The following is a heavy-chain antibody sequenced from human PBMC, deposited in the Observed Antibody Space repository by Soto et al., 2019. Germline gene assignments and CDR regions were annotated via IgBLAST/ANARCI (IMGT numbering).Heavy chain of an antibody. Sequence: PGGSLRLSCAASGFTFSSYAMSWVRQAPGKGLEWVSAISGSGGSTYYADSVKGRFTISRDNSKNTLYLQMNSLRAEDTAVYYCAKDPTMIVVVITTGPFDYWGQGTLVTVSS. CDR1: GFTFSSYA. CDR3: AKDPTMIVVVITTGPFDY. CDR2: ISGSGGST. D-gene: IGHD3-22*01. J-gene: IGHJ4*02. V-gene: IGHV3-23*01.